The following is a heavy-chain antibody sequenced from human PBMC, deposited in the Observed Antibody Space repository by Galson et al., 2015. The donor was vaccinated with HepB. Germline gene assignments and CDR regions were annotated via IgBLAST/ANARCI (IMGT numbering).Heavy chain of an antibody. CDR1: GFTFCTYW. D-gene: IGHD2-15*01. CDR3: ARDLGGVVYDP. V-gene: IGHV3-30*03. CDR2: ISYDGSNK. J-gene: IGHJ5*02. Sequence: SLRLSCAASGFTFCTYWMSWVRQAPGKGLEWVAVISYDGSNKYYADSVKGRFTISRDNSKNTLYLQMNSLRAEDTAVYYCARDLGGVVYDPWGQGTLVTVSS.